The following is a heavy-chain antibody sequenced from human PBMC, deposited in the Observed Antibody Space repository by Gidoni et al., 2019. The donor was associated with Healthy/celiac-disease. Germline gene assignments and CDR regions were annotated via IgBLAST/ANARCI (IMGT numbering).Heavy chain of an antibody. D-gene: IGHD2-2*01. Sequence: QVQLVQSGAEVKKPGASVTVSCKASGDTFTGYYMHWVRPAPGQGLEWMRWINPNSGCTNYAQKLQSSVTETSNKSIVTTYIKLGRLKSDEKDVYYCARFPCSSTNYYHGAFDYWGQGTLVTVSS. J-gene: IGHJ4*02. CDR3: ARFPCSSTNYYHGAFDY. CDR1: GDTFTGYY. V-gene: IGHV1-2*02. CDR2: INPNSGCT.